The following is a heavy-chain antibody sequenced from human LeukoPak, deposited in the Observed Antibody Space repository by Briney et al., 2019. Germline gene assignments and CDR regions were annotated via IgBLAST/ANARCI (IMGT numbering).Heavy chain of an antibody. D-gene: IGHD3-3*01. Sequence: GASVKVSCKASGYTFTSYGISWVRQAPGQGLEWMGWISAYNGNTNYAQKLQGRVTMTTDTSTSTAYMELRSLRSDDTAVYYCARGGAGYYDFWSGPYYYMDVWGKGTTVTVSS. CDR1: GYTFTSYG. V-gene: IGHV1-18*01. J-gene: IGHJ6*03. CDR3: ARGGAGYYDFWSGPYYYMDV. CDR2: ISAYNGNT.